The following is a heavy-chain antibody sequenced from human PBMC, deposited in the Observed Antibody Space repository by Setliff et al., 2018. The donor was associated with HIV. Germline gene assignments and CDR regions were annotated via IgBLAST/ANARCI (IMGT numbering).Heavy chain of an antibody. CDR2: INHSGST. CDR1: GGSFSGYY. CDR3: ARDKRASFDGLDV. V-gene: IGHV4-34*10. J-gene: IGHJ6*02. Sequence: PSETLSLTCAVDGGSFSGYYWSWIRQPPGKGLEWIGEINHSGSTNYNPSLKSRVTISVDTSKNQFYLKLTSVTAADTAVYYCARDKRASFDGLDVWGQGTTVTVSS.